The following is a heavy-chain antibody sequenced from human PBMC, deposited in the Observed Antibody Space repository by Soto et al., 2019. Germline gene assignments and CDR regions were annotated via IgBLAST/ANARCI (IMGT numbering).Heavy chain of an antibody. Sequence: EVQLLESGGDLVQQGGSLRLSCAASGFTFSIFTMNWVRQATGKGLEWVFAIYGSGSGTYYADYMKDGVTITRDNSKNTVYLRMNSLRAEDTAVYYCVKDRVPHSGWNFDYWGQGTPVNGS. CDR2: IYGSGSGT. CDR3: VKDRVPHSGWNFDY. CDR1: GFTFSIFT. V-gene: IGHV3-23*01. J-gene: IGHJ4*02. D-gene: IGHD6-19*01.